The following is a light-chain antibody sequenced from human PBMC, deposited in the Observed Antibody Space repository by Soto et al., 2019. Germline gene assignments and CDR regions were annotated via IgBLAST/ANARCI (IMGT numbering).Light chain of an antibody. Sequence: QSVLTQPASVSGSPGQSITISCTGTSSDVGGYNYVSWYQQHPGKAPKFMIYDVSNRPSGVSNRFSGSKSGHTASLTISGLQAEDESDYYCRSYTTSNTRQIVFGTGTKLTVL. J-gene: IGLJ1*01. V-gene: IGLV2-14*01. CDR2: DVS. CDR1: SSDVGGYNY. CDR3: RSYTTSNTRQIV.